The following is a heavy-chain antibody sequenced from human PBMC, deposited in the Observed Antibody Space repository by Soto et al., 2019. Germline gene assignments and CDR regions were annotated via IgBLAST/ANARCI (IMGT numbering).Heavy chain of an antibody. CDR2: ISYDGSNK. CDR1: GFTFSSYA. J-gene: IGHJ4*02. Sequence: GGFLRLSCAASGFTFSSYAMHWVRQAPGKGLEWVAVISYDGSNKYYADSVKGRFTISRDNSKNTLYLQMNSLRAEDTAVYYCAGSSSSVLPFDYWGQGTLVTVSS. CDR3: AGSSSSVLPFDY. V-gene: IGHV3-30-3*01. D-gene: IGHD6-6*01.